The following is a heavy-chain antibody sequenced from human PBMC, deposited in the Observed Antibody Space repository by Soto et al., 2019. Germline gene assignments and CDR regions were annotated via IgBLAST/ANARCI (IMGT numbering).Heavy chain of an antibody. CDR3: ARLTEAVTTFVY. CDR2: INQIGSVK. D-gene: IGHD1-1*01. CDR1: GFALSPYW. V-gene: IGHV3-7*03. J-gene: IGHJ4*02. Sequence: GSLLLSCEASGFALSPYWMSWVRQAPGKGLEWVASINQIGSVKHYVDSVRGRFTISRDNAKSSLFLQMNSLSAEDTAVYYCARLTEAVTTFVYWGQGTPVTVYS.